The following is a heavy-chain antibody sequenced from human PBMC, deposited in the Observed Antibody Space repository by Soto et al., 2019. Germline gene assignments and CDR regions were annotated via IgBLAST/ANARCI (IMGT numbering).Heavy chain of an antibody. CDR3: ATDRGGYCSGGSCPEARFDP. Sequence: QVQLVQSGAEEKKPGASVKVSCKASGYTFTTYPMNWLRQAPGQRPGWMGWINVGNGGTKYSQKFQGRVSITRDTSASTAYMQLSRLRSDDTAVYYCATDRGGYCSGGSCPEARFDPWGQGTLVTVTS. D-gene: IGHD2-15*01. V-gene: IGHV1-3*05. J-gene: IGHJ5*02. CDR1: GYTFTTYP. CDR2: INVGNGGT.